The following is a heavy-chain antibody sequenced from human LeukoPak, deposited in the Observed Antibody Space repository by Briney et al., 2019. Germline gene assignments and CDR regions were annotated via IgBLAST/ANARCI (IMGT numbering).Heavy chain of an antibody. D-gene: IGHD5-12*01. V-gene: IGHV3-23*01. J-gene: IGHJ5*02. CDR2: ISGSGGST. Sequence: GGSLRLSCAASGFTFSSYAMSWVRQAPGKGLEWVSAISGSGGSTYYADSVKGRFTISRDNSKNTLYLQMNSLRAEDTAVYYCAKAPRGYSGYDDWFDPWGQGTLVTVSS. CDR1: GFTFSSYA. CDR3: AKAPRGYSGYDDWFDP.